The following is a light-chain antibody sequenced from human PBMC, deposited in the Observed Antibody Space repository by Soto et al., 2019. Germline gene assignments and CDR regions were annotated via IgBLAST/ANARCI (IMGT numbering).Light chain of an antibody. CDR2: GAS. Sequence: EIVMTQSPATLSMSPGERATLSCRASQSVSSNLAWYQQQPGQAPRLLIYGASTRSTGIPARFSGSGSGIDFTVTISSLQSEDFAVYYCQQYDTWPHTFGQGTKLEIK. V-gene: IGKV3-15*01. CDR3: QQYDTWPHT. J-gene: IGKJ2*01. CDR1: QSVSSN.